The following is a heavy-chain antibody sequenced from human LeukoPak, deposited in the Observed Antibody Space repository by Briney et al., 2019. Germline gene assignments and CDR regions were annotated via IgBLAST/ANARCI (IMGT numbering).Heavy chain of an antibody. CDR2: INHSGST. J-gene: IGHJ3*02. Sequence: SETLSLTCSVSGGTISYYYWSWIRQPPGKGLEWIGEINHSGSTNYNPSLKSRVTISVDTSKNQFSLKLTSVTAADTAVYYCAKHESLIAFDIWGQGTMVTVSS. CDR3: AKHESLIAFDI. CDR1: GGTISYYY. V-gene: IGHV4-34*08.